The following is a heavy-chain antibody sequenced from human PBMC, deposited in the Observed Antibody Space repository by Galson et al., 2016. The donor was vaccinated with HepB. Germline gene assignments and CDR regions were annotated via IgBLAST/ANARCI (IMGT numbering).Heavy chain of an antibody. CDR3: ARDKSFYYYGMDV. Sequence: SLRLSCAASGFAFSGYAMHWVRQAPGKGLEWVAAISYHGSDKYYADSVKGRVTISRDNSTNTPYLQMTSLSPEDTAVYYCARDKSFYYYGMDVWGQGTTVTVSS. CDR2: ISYHGSDK. J-gene: IGHJ6*02. V-gene: IGHV3-30-3*01. CDR1: GFAFSGYA.